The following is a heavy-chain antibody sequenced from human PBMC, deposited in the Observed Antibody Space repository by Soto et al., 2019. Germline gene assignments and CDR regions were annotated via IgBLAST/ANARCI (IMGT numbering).Heavy chain of an antibody. CDR2: IWYDGTKK. D-gene: IGHD3-22*01. Sequence: QEQLVESGGGVVQPGRSLRLSCAASGFTFSRYGMHWVRQAPGKGLEWVALIWYDGTKKYYADSVKGRFTISRDNSKNTLYVQMNSLTAEDTAVYYCVREYSSGQYGYWGQGNPVTVSS. V-gene: IGHV3-33*01. CDR1: GFTFSRYG. CDR3: VREYSSGQYGY. J-gene: IGHJ4*02.